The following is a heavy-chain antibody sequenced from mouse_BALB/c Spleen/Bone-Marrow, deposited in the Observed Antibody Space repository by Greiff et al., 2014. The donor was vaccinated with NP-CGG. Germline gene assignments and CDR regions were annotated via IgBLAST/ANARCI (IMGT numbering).Heavy chain of an antibody. J-gene: IGHJ1*01. CDR3: ARQDYYGSSPHWYFDV. V-gene: IGHV5-9-3*01. CDR1: GFTFSTYA. CDR2: ISSGGSYT. Sequence: EVKVEESGGGLVKPGGSLKLSCAASGFTFSTYAMSWVRQTPEKRLEWVATISSGGSYTYYADSVKGRFTISRDTAKNTLYLRMSSLRSEDTAMYYCARQDYYGSSPHWYFDVWGAGTTVTVSS. D-gene: IGHD1-1*01.